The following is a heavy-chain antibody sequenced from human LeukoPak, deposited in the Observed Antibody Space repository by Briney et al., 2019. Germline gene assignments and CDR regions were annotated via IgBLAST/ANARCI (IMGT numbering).Heavy chain of an antibody. V-gene: IGHV4-39*07. Sequence: SETLSLTCTVSGGSISSSSYYWGWIRQPPGKGLEWIGSIYYSGSTYYNPSLKSRVTISVDTSKNQFSLKLSSVTAADTAVYYCASGTVAGITGGFDPWGQGTLVTVSS. D-gene: IGHD6-19*01. CDR1: GGSISSSSYY. CDR3: ASGTVAGITGGFDP. CDR2: IYYSGST. J-gene: IGHJ5*02.